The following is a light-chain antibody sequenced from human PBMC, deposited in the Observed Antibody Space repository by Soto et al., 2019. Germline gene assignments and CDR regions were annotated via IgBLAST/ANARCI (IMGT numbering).Light chain of an antibody. CDR2: DVS. Sequence: QSVLTQPASVSGSPGQSITISCTGTSSDVGGYNYVSWYQQHPGKAPKLMIYDVSNRPSGVSNRFSGSKSGNTASLTISWLQAEDYADYYCSSYTSSSTLVVFGGGTQLTVL. CDR1: SSDVGGYNY. J-gene: IGLJ2*01. CDR3: SSYTSSSTLVV. V-gene: IGLV2-14*01.